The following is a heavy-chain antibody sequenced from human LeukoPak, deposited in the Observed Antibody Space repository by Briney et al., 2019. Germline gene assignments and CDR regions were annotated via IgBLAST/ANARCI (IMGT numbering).Heavy chain of an antibody. J-gene: IGHJ4*02. CDR1: RFTFSIYS. Sequence: GGSLRLSCAASRFTFSIYSMNWVRQAPGKGLEWVSYISSSSSYIYYADSVKGRFTISRDNAKNSLYLQMNSLRAEDTAVYYCARVLSSSSPYANFDYWGQGTLVTVSS. CDR3: ARVLSSSSPYANFDY. D-gene: IGHD6-6*01. CDR2: ISSSSSYI. V-gene: IGHV3-21*01.